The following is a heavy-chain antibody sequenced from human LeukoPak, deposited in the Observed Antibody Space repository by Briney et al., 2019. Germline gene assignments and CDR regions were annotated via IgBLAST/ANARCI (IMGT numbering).Heavy chain of an antibody. CDR2: IIPIFGTA. Sequence: ASVKVSCKASGGTFSSYAISWVRQAPGQGLEWMGGIIPIFGTANYAQKFQGRVTITADESTSTAYMELSSLRSEDTAVYYCANDFGSPHPVDYWGQGTLVTVSS. V-gene: IGHV1-69*13. CDR3: ANDFGSPHPVDY. D-gene: IGHD3-3*01. J-gene: IGHJ4*02. CDR1: GGTFSSYA.